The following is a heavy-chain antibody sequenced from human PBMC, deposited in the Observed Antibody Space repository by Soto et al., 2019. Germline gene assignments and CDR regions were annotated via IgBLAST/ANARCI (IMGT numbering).Heavy chain of an antibody. CDR1: GGSISSYY. J-gene: IGHJ6*03. D-gene: IGHD3-16*01. V-gene: IGHV4-59*08. Sequence: SETLSLTCTVSGGSISSYYWSWIRQPPGKGLEWIGYIYYSGSTNYNPSLKSRVTISVDTSKNQFSLKLSSVTAADTAVYYCARHAFGPYYYYYMDVWGKGTTVTVSS. CDR3: ARHAFGPYYYYYMDV. CDR2: IYYSGST.